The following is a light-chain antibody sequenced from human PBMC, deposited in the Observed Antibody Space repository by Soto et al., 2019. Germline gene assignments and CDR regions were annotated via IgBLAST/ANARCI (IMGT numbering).Light chain of an antibody. Sequence: EILMTQSPSTLSVSPGERATLSCRASQSVSSDLAWYQHKPGQAPRLLIYGASSRATGIPDRFSGSASGTEFTLTISSLEPEDFAVYYCQQYGTKVSFGPGTKVDIK. CDR3: QQYGTKVS. V-gene: IGKV3D-15*01. CDR1: QSVSSD. J-gene: IGKJ3*01. CDR2: GAS.